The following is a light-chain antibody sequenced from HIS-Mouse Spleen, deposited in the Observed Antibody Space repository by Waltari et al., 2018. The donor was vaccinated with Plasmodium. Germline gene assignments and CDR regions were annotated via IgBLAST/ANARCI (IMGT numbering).Light chain of an antibody. CDR1: SIAFWSYNL. Sequence: QSALTQPASVSGSPGQSITISCTGTSIAFWSYNLVSCYQQHPGKAPKLMIYEGSKRPSGVSNRFAGSKSGNTASLTISGLQAEDEADYYCCSYAGSSTFVVFGGGTKLTVL. V-gene: IGLV2-23*03. CDR3: CSYAGSSTFVV. CDR2: EGS. J-gene: IGLJ2*01.